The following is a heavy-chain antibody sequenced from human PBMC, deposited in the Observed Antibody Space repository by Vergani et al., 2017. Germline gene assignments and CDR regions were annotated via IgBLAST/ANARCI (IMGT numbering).Heavy chain of an antibody. J-gene: IGHJ4*02. D-gene: IGHD2-2*02. Sequence: QVQLQESGPGLVKPPGTLSLTCAVSGDSISSNNCWTWFRQPPGKGLEWIGEICHTEDTKYSPSLKSRVTVSVDESRNLFSLRLHSVTAADTAVYYCATIGYRRWGYYFDYWGQGILVTVSS. V-gene: IGHV4-4*03. CDR3: ATIGYRRWGYYFDY. CDR1: GDSISSNNC. CDR2: ICHTEDT.